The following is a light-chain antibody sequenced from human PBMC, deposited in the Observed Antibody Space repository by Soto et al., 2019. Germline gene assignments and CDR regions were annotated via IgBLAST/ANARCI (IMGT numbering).Light chain of an antibody. J-gene: IGKJ5*01. V-gene: IGKV3-11*01. CDR1: QSVSTY. Sequence: VLTRSPATLSLSSCEIATLSCRASQSVSTYLAWYQQKPGQAPRLLIYDASNRATGIPARFSGSGSGTDFTLTISSLEPEDFAVYYCQQGSNWPPITFGQGTRLEI. CDR2: DAS. CDR3: QQGSNWPPIT.